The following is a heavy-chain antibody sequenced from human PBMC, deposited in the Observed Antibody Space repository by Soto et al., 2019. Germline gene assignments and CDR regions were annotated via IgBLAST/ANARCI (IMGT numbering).Heavy chain of an antibody. CDR1: GFTFSSDW. V-gene: IGHV3-74*01. CDR3: ARDIGYYDSSGYYYGPFDY. J-gene: IGHJ4*02. D-gene: IGHD3-22*01. Sequence: GGSLRLSCAASGFTFSSDWMHWVLQAAWKGLVWVALIYMDGSNNNYADSVKGRFTISRDNSKNTLYLQMNSLRAEDTAVYYCARDIGYYDSSGYYYGPFDYWGQGTLVTVSS. CDR2: IYMDGSNN.